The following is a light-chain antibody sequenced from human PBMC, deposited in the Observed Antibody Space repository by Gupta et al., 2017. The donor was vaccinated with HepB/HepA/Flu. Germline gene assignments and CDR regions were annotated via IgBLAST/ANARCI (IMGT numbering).Light chain of an antibody. CDR2: WAS. V-gene: IGKV4-1*01. CDR3: QQYYITPFT. CDR1: QSVLYSSNNKNY. J-gene: IGKJ3*01. Sequence: DIVVTQCPDSLPVSRGEGGTISCQSSQSVLYSSNNKNYLAWYQQKAGQPPKLLIHWASTRESGVPDRFSGSCSGTDFTLTISSLQAEDVAVYYCQQYYITPFTFGPGTKVAIK.